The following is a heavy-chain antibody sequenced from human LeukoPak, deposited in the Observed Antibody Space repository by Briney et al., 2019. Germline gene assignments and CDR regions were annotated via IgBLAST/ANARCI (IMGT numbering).Heavy chain of an antibody. Sequence: GGSLRLSCAASGFTFSSYGMHWVRQAPGKGLEWVAVIWYDGSNKYYADSVKGRFTISRDNSKNTLYLQMNSLRAEDTAVHYCARAQKGYQLPLGSFDPWGQGTLVTVSS. D-gene: IGHD2-2*01. V-gene: IGHV3-33*01. J-gene: IGHJ5*02. CDR1: GFTFSSYG. CDR2: IWYDGSNK. CDR3: ARAQKGYQLPLGSFDP.